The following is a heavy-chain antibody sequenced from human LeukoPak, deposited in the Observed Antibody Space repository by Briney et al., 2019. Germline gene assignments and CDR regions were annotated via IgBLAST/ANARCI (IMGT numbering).Heavy chain of an antibody. CDR1: GLTVSGKY. Sequence: PGGSLRLSCAASGLTVSGKYMMWVRQASGKGLEWVSLIYSGGRPYYADSVRGRFTISRDTSKNTLFLQMSSLRAEDTALYYCATDGTYGQGYFDFWGLGTLVTVSS. CDR2: IYSGGRP. J-gene: IGHJ4*02. V-gene: IGHV3-53*01. CDR3: ATDGTYGQGYFDF. D-gene: IGHD3-10*01.